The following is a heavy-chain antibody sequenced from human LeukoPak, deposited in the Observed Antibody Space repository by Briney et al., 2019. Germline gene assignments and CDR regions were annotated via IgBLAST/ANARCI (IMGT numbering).Heavy chain of an antibody. Sequence: GGSLRLSCAASGFTFSSYAMHWVRQAPGKGLEWAAVISYDGNNKYYADSVKGRFTISRDNSKNTLYLQMNSLRTEDTAVYYCARDSTMVRVVLDYWGQGALVTVAS. J-gene: IGHJ4*02. CDR1: GFTFSSYA. V-gene: IGHV3-30-3*01. CDR2: ISYDGNNK. D-gene: IGHD3-10*01. CDR3: ARDSTMVRVVLDY.